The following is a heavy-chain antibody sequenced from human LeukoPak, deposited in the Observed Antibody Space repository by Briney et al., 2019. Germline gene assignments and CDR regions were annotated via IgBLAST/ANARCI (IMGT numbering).Heavy chain of an antibody. D-gene: IGHD3-16*02. CDR1: GFTFSSYE. V-gene: IGHV3-48*03. J-gene: IGHJ4*02. Sequence: GGSLRLSCAASGFTFSSYEMNWVRQAPGKGLEWVSYISSSGSTIYYADSVKGRFTISRDNAKNSLYLQMNSLRAEDTAVYYCARDLLRLGELSSGEDYWGQGTLVTVST. CDR3: ARDLLRLGELSSGEDY. CDR2: ISSSGSTI.